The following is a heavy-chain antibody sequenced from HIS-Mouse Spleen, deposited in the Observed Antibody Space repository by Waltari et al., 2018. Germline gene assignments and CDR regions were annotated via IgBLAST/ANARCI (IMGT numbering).Heavy chain of an antibody. Sequence: QLQLQESGPGLVKPSETLSLTCTVSGGSISSSSYHWGWIRQPPGKGLEWIGGIYYSGSTYDNPSLKSRVTISVDTSKNQFSLKLSSVTAADTAVYYCAREIPYSSSWYDWYFDLWGRGTLVTVSS. CDR1: GGSISSSSYH. V-gene: IGHV4-39*07. D-gene: IGHD6-13*01. CDR2: IYYSGST. J-gene: IGHJ2*01. CDR3: AREIPYSSSWYDWYFDL.